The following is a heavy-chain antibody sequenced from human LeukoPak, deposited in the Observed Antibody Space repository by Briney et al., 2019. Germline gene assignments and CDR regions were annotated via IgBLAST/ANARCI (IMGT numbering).Heavy chain of an antibody. Sequence: GESLNISCKGSEYSFTNYWIGWVRQMPGKGLEWMGIIYPGDSDTRYSPSFQGQVTISADKSISTAYLQWSSLKASDTAMYYCARRHYYDSSDYLAYFDYWGQGTLVIVSS. CDR2: IYPGDSDT. CDR1: EYSFTNYW. V-gene: IGHV5-51*01. CDR3: ARRHYYDSSDYLAYFDY. J-gene: IGHJ4*02. D-gene: IGHD3-22*01.